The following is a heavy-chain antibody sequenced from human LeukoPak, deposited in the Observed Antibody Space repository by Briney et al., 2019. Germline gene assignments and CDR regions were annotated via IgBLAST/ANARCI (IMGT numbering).Heavy chain of an antibody. D-gene: IGHD2-21*02. Sequence: SETLSLTCTVSGGSISSYYWSWIRQPPGKGLEWIGYIYYGGSTNYNPSLKSRVTISVDTSKNQFSLKLSSVTAADTAVYYCARLTAEWGGDAFDIWGQGTMVTVSS. J-gene: IGHJ3*02. CDR1: GGSISSYY. CDR3: ARLTAEWGGDAFDI. V-gene: IGHV4-59*08. CDR2: IYYGGST.